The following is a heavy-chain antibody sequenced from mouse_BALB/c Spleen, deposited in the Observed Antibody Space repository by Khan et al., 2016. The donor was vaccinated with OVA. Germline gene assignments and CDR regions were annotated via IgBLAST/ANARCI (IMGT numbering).Heavy chain of an antibody. CDR2: FRGGGNT. CDR3: ARKYYYGEMDY. D-gene: IGHD1-1*01. Sequence: EVELVESGPGLVQPARSLSLTCAVSGFSFSRYAIPWIRQCPEKGLEWLAVFRGGGNTDYPAAFMCRLTITKDNARNILFLQMGSLKSEDTAIYYCARKYYYGEMDYWGQGTSVTVSS. J-gene: IGHJ4*01. V-gene: IGHV5-6-5*01. CDR1: GFSFSRYA.